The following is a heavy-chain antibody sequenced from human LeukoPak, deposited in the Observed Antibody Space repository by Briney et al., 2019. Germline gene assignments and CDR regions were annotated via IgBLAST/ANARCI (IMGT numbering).Heavy chain of an antibody. V-gene: IGHV3-74*01. J-gene: IGHJ4*02. CDR2: IKSDGSTT. CDR3: ARVGGRSSIGGAH. D-gene: IGHD3-10*01. Sequence: PGGSLRLSCAASGFSFRSYWMHWVRQAPGTGLVWVSRIKSDGSTTNYADFVKGRFTISRDNAKNTLYLQMNSLRAEDTAVYYCARVGGRSSIGGAHWRQGTLVTVSS. CDR1: GFSFRSYW.